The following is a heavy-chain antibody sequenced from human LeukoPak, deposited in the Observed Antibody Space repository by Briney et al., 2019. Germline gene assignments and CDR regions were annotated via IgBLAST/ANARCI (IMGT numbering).Heavy chain of an antibody. Sequence: SETLSLTCTVSADSVSTFYWSWIRQPAGRGLEWIGRVYTSGYTNYNPSLKSRVTMSVDTSKSQFSLKLTSVTAADTAVYYCAREDTMVQGDWGQGTLVTVSS. CDR3: AREDTMVQGD. CDR1: ADSVSTFY. CDR2: VYTSGYT. D-gene: IGHD3-10*01. V-gene: IGHV4-4*07. J-gene: IGHJ4*02.